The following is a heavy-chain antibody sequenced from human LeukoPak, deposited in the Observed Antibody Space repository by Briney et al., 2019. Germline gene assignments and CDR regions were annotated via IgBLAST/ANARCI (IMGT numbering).Heavy chain of an antibody. CDR1: GFTFSSYA. D-gene: IGHD3-9*01. CDR2: IKSKTDGGTT. J-gene: IGHJ5*02. CDR3: TTDLLRYFDWLRFDP. V-gene: IGHV3-15*01. Sequence: PGGSLRLSCAASGFTFSSYAMSWFRQAPGKGLEWVGRIKSKTDGGTTDYAAPVKGRFTISRDDPKNTLYLQMNSLKTEDTAVYYCTTDLLRYFDWLRFDPWGQGTLVTVSS.